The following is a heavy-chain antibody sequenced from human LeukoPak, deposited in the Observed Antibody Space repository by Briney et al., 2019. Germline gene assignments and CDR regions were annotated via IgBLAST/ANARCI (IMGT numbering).Heavy chain of an antibody. J-gene: IGHJ3*02. Sequence: ASVKVSCKASGYTFTGYYMHWVRQAPGQGLEWMGWINPNSGGTNYARKFQGRVTMTRDTSISTAYMELSRLRSDDTAVYYCARGTDDFWKDAFDIWGQGTMVTVSS. V-gene: IGHV1-2*02. D-gene: IGHD3-3*01. CDR2: INPNSGGT. CDR1: GYTFTGYY. CDR3: ARGTDDFWKDAFDI.